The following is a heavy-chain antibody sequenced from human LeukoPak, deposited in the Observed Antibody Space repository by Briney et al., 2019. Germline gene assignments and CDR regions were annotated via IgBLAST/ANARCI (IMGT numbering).Heavy chain of an antibody. CDR2: VDHIGST. CDR1: GDSISRFY. J-gene: IGHJ6*03. D-gene: IGHD3-22*01. Sequence: SETLSLTCTVSGDSISRFYWSWIRQPPGKALQWIGYVDHIGSTSYNPSLKSRVTMSVDTSKSQFSLNLTSVTAADTAVYYCARLKFYDSTGYSPGHYMDVWGKGTTVTVSS. CDR3: ARLKFYDSTGYSPGHYMDV. V-gene: IGHV4-59*01.